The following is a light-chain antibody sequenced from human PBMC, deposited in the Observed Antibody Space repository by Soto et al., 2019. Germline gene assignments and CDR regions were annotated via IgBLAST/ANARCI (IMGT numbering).Light chain of an antibody. Sequence: QSALTQPASVSGSPGQSITISCTGTSSDFGNYNLVSWYQQHPGKVPKLILFEVNKRPSGVSGRFSGSKSGNTASLTISGLQAEYEADYYCCSFTSSNTHVFGPGTTLTVL. CDR2: EVN. CDR1: SSDFGNYNL. V-gene: IGLV2-23*02. CDR3: CSFTSSNTHV. J-gene: IGLJ1*01.